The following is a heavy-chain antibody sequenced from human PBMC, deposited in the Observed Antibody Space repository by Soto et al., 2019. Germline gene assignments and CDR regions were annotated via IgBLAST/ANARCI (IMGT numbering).Heavy chain of an antibody. J-gene: IGHJ4*02. CDR3: ARDLGITIFGVVIKPQGAFDY. CDR1: GFTLSSYS. CDR2: ISSSSSYI. V-gene: IGHV3-21*01. D-gene: IGHD3-3*01. Sequence: GGSLRLSCAASGFTLSSYSMNWVRQAPGKGLEWVSSISSSSSYIYYADSVKGRFTISRDNAKNSLYLQMNSLRAEDTAVYYCARDLGITIFGVVIKPQGAFDYWGQGTLVTVSS.